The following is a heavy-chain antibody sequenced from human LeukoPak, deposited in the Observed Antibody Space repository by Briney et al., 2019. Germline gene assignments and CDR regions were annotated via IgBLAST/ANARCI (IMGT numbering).Heavy chain of an antibody. CDR2: INHDGSST. CDR3: AELGITMIGGV. D-gene: IGHD3-10*02. Sequence: PGGSLRLSCATSGFTFSTFWMHWVRQAPGKRLVWVSRINHDGSSTNYADSVKGRFTISRDNAKNTLHLQMNSLRAEDTAVYYCAELGITMIGGVWGKGTTVTISS. J-gene: IGHJ6*04. V-gene: IGHV3-74*01. CDR1: GFTFSTFW.